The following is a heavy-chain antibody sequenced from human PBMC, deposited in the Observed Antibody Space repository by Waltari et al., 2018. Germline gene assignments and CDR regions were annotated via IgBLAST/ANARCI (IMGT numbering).Heavy chain of an antibody. CDR2: INHSGST. CDR3: ARGPFVYIAAAVAINWFDP. J-gene: IGHJ5*02. Sequence: QVQLQQWGAGLLKPSETLSLTCAVYGGSFSGYYWSWIRQPPGKGLEWIGEINHSGSTNYNPSLKRRVTISVDTSKNQFSLKLSSVTAADTAVYYCARGPFVYIAAAVAINWFDPWGQGTLVTVSS. D-gene: IGHD6-13*01. V-gene: IGHV4-34*01. CDR1: GGSFSGYY.